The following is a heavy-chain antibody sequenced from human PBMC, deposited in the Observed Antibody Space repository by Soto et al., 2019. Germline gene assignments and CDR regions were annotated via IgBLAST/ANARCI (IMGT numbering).Heavy chain of an antibody. V-gene: IGHV3-21*01. CDR1: GFTFSSYS. Sequence: PGGSLRLSCAASGFTFSSYSMNWVRQAPGKGLEWVSSISSSSSYIYYADSVKGRFTISRDNAKNSLYLQMNSLRAEDTAVYYCARDYYGGNSPNHCDYWGQGTLVTVSS. J-gene: IGHJ4*02. D-gene: IGHD4-17*01. CDR3: ARDYYGGNSPNHCDY. CDR2: ISSSSSYI.